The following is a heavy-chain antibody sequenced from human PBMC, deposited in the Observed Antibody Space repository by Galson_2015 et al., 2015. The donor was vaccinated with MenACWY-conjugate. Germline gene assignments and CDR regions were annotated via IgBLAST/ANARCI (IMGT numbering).Heavy chain of an antibody. CDR1: GFTFSSYA. V-gene: IGHV3-23*01. Sequence: SLRLSCAASGFTFSSYAMTWVRQAPGKGLEWVSTFSGGTTYYAASVKGRFIISRDNSKEMLFLQMNSLRAEDTATYYCAKDLVKNYEMLTGYYNAWGQGTQVTVSS. CDR2: FSGGTT. CDR3: AKDLVKNYEMLTGYYNA. J-gene: IGHJ4*02. D-gene: IGHD3-9*01.